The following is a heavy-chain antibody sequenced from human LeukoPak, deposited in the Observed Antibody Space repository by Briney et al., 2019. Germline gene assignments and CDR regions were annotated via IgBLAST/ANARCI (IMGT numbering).Heavy chain of an antibody. CDR2: IKQDGSEK. CDR3: ARGSEYTSSTKYYFDY. J-gene: IGHJ4*02. Sequence: PGGSLRLSCAASGFTFISYWVSWVRQAPGKGLEWVANIKQDGSEKHYVDSVKGRFTISRDNAKKSLFLHMNSLRVEDTAVYYCARGSEYTSSTKYYFDYWGQGTLVTVSS. V-gene: IGHV3-7*01. D-gene: IGHD6-6*01. CDR1: GFTFISYW.